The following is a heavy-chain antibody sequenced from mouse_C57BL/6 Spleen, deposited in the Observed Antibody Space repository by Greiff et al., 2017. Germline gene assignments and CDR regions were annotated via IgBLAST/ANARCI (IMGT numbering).Heavy chain of an antibody. CDR2: IDPSDSYT. J-gene: IGHJ2*01. CDR3: ARRDGNYED. D-gene: IGHD2-1*01. CDR1: GYTFTSYW. Sequence: QFQLQQPGAELVKPGASVKLSCKASGYTFTSYWMQWVKQRPGQGLEWIGEIDPSDSYTNYNPKFTGKATLTVDTSSSTAYMQISSLASADSAVYYCARRDGNYEDWGQGTTLTVSS. V-gene: IGHV1-50*01.